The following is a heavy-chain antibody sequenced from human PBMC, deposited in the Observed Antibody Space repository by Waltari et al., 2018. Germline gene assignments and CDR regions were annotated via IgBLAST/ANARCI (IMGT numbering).Heavy chain of an antibody. D-gene: IGHD3-3*01. Sequence: QVQLQQWGAGLLKPSETLSLTRAVYGGSFSGYYWSWIRQPPGKGLEWIGEINHSGSTNYNPSLKSRVTISVDTAKNQFSLKLSSVTAADTAVYYCARGLNYDFWSGYYTGGGNFDYWGQGTLVTVSS. V-gene: IGHV4-34*01. CDR2: INHSGST. CDR1: GGSFSGYY. CDR3: ARGLNYDFWSGYYTGGGNFDY. J-gene: IGHJ4*02.